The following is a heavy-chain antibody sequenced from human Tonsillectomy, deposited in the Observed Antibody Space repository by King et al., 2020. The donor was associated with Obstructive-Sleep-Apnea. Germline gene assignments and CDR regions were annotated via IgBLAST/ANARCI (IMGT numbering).Heavy chain of an antibody. V-gene: IGHV3-30*18. D-gene: IGHD3-16*02. Sequence: VQLVESGGGVVQPGRSLRLSCAASGFTFSSYGMHWVRQAPGKGLEWVSGISYDGSNKYYADSVKGRFTISRDNSKNTLYLQMNSLRAEDTAVYYCAKGAPMGELSLKGYWGQGTLVTVSS. CDR2: ISYDGSNK. CDR3: AKGAPMGELSLKGY. J-gene: IGHJ4*02. CDR1: GFTFSSYG.